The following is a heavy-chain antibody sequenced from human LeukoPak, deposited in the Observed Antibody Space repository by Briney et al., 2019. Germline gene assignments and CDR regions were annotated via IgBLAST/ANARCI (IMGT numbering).Heavy chain of an antibody. J-gene: IGHJ4*02. D-gene: IGHD6-25*01. Sequence: GGSLRLSCAASGFTFSSYAMSWVRQAPGKGLEWVSAISGSGGSTYYADSVKGRFTISRDNAKNSLYLQMNSLRAEDTAVYYCARDQSGFDYWGQGTLVTVSS. CDR2: ISGSGGST. CDR3: ARDQSGFDY. CDR1: GFTFSSYA. V-gene: IGHV3-23*01.